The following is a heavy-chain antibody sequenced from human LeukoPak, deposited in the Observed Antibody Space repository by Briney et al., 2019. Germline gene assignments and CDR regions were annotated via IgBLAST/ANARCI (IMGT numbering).Heavy chain of an antibody. CDR2: ISSSRSTI. CDR1: GFTFSSYS. D-gene: IGHD5-18*01. CDR3: AKDIGYGYPEYFDY. V-gene: IGHV3-48*01. J-gene: IGHJ4*02. Sequence: EPGGSLRLSCAASGFTFSSYSTNWVRQAPGRGLEWVSYISSSRSTIYYADSVKGRFTISRDNSKNTLYLQMNSLRAEDTAVYYCAKDIGYGYPEYFDYWGQGTLVTVSS.